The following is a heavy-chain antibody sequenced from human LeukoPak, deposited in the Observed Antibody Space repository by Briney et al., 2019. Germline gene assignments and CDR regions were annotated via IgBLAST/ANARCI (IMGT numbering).Heavy chain of an antibody. D-gene: IGHD4-23*01. J-gene: IGHJ3*02. Sequence: GGSLRLSCAASGFTFSSYAMHWVRQAPGKGLEWVAVISYDGSNKYYADSVKGRFTISRDNSKNTLYLQMNSLRAEDTAVYYCARGRGGYDYGGTDAFDIWGQGTMVTVSS. CDR3: ARGRGGYDYGGTDAFDI. V-gene: IGHV3-30-3*01. CDR2: ISYDGSNK. CDR1: GFTFSSYA.